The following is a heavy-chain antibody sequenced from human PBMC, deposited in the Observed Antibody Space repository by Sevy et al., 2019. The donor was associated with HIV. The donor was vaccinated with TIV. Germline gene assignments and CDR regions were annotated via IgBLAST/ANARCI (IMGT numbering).Heavy chain of an antibody. CDR3: VRRGVDSSGYYYVSYFDY. CDR2: IGSNGGST. V-gene: IGHV3-64D*06. D-gene: IGHD3-22*01. CDR1: GFTFNSYA. J-gene: IGHJ4*02. Sequence: GGSLRLSCSASGFTFNSYAMHWVRQAPGKGLEYVSAIGSNGGSTYYADSVNGRFTISRDNSKNTLYLQMSSLRAEDTAVYYCVRRGVDSSGYYYVSYFDYWGQGTLVTVSS.